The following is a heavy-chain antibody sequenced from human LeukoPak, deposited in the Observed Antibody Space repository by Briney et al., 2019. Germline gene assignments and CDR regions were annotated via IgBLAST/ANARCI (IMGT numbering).Heavy chain of an antibody. D-gene: IGHD3-10*01. Sequence: GGSLRLSCAASGFTFSSYAMSWVRQAPGKGLEWVSAISGSGGSTYYADSVKGRFTISRDNSKNTLYLQMNSLRAEDTAVYYCAKDGWARGVIPYYFDYWGQGTLVTVSS. CDR1: GFTFSSYA. CDR3: AKDGWARGVIPYYFDY. V-gene: IGHV3-23*01. J-gene: IGHJ4*02. CDR2: ISGSGGST.